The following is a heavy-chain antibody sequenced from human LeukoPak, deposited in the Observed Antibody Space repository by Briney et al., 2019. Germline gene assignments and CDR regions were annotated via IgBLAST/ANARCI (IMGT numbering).Heavy chain of an antibody. CDR2: ISYDGSNK. Sequence: GRSLRLSCAASGSTFSSYGMHWVRQAPGKGLEWVAVISYDGSNKYYADSVKGRFTISRDNSKNTLYLQMNSLRAEDTAVYYCAKGALYYDFWSGYPDWGQGTLVTVSS. CDR1: GSTFSSYG. V-gene: IGHV3-30*18. D-gene: IGHD3-3*01. CDR3: AKGALYYDFWSGYPD. J-gene: IGHJ4*02.